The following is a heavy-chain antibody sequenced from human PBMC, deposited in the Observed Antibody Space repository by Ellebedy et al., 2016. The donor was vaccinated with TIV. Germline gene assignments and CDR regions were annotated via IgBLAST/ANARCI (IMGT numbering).Heavy chain of an antibody. D-gene: IGHD3-10*01. V-gene: IGHV4-31*03. CDR1: GASISSGGFY. Sequence: LRLXCSVSGASISSGGFYWSWIRQHPEKALEWIGYIDNSGITSYNPSLNGRVTIFVDTSENRFSLKLSSVTAADTAVYFCGRAPAPGTSSHYYFYYLDVWGEGTTVTVSS. CDR3: GRAPAPGTSSHYYFYYLDV. CDR2: IDNSGIT. J-gene: IGHJ6*03.